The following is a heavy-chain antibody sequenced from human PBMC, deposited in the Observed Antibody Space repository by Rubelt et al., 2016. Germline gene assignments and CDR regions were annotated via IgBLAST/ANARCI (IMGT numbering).Heavy chain of an antibody. Sequence: SLKSRVTISVDPSKNQFSLKLSSVTAADTAVYYCARSGYSRGWYFPGQWEFDYWGQGTLVTVSS. V-gene: IGHV4-39*01. CDR3: ARSGYSRGWYFPGQWEFDY. J-gene: IGHJ4*02. D-gene: IGHD6-19*01.